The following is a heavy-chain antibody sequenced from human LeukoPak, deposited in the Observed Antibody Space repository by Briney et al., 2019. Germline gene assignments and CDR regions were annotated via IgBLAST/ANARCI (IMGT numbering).Heavy chain of an antibody. CDR3: ARDPLDISRWTNAFDI. D-gene: IGHD5-12*01. V-gene: IGHV3-30*03. CDR1: GYTFTHYG. CDR2: ISYDGNNK. Sequence: GGSLRLSCVISGYTFTHYGFRWVRQAPGKALEWVAFISYDGNNKYEDSVKGRFTISRGNSKSTLHLQMNGLRAEDTAVYYCARDPLDISRWTNAFDIWGQGTTVIVS. J-gene: IGHJ3*02.